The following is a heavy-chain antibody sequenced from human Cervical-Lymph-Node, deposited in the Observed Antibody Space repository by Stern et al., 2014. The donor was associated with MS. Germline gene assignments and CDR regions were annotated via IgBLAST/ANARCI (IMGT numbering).Heavy chain of an antibody. V-gene: IGHV3-53*01. Sequence: EVQLVESGGGVIQPGGSLRLSCTASGFTVSRDYMTWVRQAPGKGLELFFLRTNVGSTFYTDSVKVRFPISRDDSKNTVYLHMTSLRAEDTAMYYCARDTSSPERSDWWGQGTLVTVSS. CDR1: GFTVSRDY. D-gene: IGHD1-1*01. CDR3: ARDTSSPERSDW. J-gene: IGHJ4*02. CDR2: RTNVGST.